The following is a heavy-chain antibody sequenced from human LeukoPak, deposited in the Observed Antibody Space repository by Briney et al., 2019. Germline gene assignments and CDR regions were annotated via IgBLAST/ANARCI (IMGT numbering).Heavy chain of an antibody. D-gene: IGHD3-22*01. V-gene: IGHV3-23*01. Sequence: GGSLRLSCAASGFTLSSYAMSWVRQGPGKGLEWVSAISVSGNTYHADSVKGRFTISRDSSKNTLYLQMNSLRAEDTAVYYCAKDLNYYDSSGYCDAFDIWGQGTMVTVSS. CDR2: ISVSGNT. CDR3: AKDLNYYDSSGYCDAFDI. J-gene: IGHJ3*02. CDR1: GFTLSSYA.